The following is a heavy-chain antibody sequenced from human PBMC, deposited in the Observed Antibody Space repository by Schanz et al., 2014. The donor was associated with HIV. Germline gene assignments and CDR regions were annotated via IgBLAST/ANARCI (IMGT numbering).Heavy chain of an antibody. D-gene: IGHD3-3*02. Sequence: QVPLVQSGAEVKKPGSSVKVSCKASGGTFSSYAISWVRQAPGQGLEWMGGMIPSFRLRTYAQKFQGRVTMSAVESASTAYMELNSLRSDDTAVYYSAKSPIFGDVIFYGMDVWGQGTTVTVSS. CDR2: MIPSFRLR. CDR3: AKSPIFGDVIFYGMDV. V-gene: IGHV1-69*01. J-gene: IGHJ6*02. CDR1: GGTFSSYA.